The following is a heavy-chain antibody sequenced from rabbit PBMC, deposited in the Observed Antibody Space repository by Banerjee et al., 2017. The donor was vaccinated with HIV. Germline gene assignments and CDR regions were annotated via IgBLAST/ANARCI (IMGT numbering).Heavy chain of an antibody. CDR2: VVTDSGRP. CDR1: GFSFSSSWY. D-gene: IGHD8-1*01. V-gene: IGHV1S45*01. Sequence: QEQLVESGGGLVQPEGSLTLTCTASGFSFSSSWYMCWVRQAPGKGLEWIGCVVTDSGRPYFASWAKGRFTISKASSTTVTLKMTSLTAADTATYFCARGGSGYYTDYYFNLWGPGTLVTVS. CDR3: ARGGSGYYTDYYFNL. J-gene: IGHJ4*01.